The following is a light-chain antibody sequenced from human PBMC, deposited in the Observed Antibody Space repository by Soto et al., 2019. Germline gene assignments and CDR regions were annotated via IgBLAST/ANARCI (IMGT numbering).Light chain of an antibody. CDR1: SSNIGGNS. CDR2: DDN. CDR3: GSWDSSLSDYV. V-gene: IGLV1-51*01. Sequence: QSALTQPPSVSAAPGQKVTISCSGSSSNIGGNSVSWYQQLPGTAPKLLIYDDNKRPSGIPDRFSGSKSGTSATLGITGFQTGDEADYYCGSWDSSLSDYVFGTGTQLTVL. J-gene: IGLJ1*01.